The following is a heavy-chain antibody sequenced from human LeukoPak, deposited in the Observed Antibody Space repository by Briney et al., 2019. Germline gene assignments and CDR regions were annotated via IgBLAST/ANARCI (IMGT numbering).Heavy chain of an antibody. V-gene: IGHV3-48*01. Sequence: GGSLRLSCAASEFTFSSYSMNWVRQAPGKGLEWVSYITSSSSTIYYADSVKGRFTISRDNAKNSLYLQMNSLRAEDTAVYYCATSRGWFDPWGQGTLVTVSS. CDR1: EFTFSSYS. CDR2: ITSSSSTI. D-gene: IGHD2-15*01. J-gene: IGHJ5*02. CDR3: ATSRGWFDP.